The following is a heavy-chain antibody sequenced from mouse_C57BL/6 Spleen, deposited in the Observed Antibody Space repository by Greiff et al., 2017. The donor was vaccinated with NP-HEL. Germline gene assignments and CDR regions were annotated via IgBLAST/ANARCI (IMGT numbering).Heavy chain of an antibody. J-gene: IGHJ1*03. Sequence: QVHVKQSGPELVKPGASVKISCKASGYSFTSYYIHWVKQRPGQGLEWIGWIYPGSGNTKYNEKFKGKATLTADTSSSTAYMQLSSLTSEDSAVYYCARDDTTVVDWYFDVWGTGTTVTVSS. CDR1: GYSFTSYY. V-gene: IGHV1-66*01. CDR2: IYPGSGNT. D-gene: IGHD1-1*01. CDR3: ARDDTTVVDWYFDV.